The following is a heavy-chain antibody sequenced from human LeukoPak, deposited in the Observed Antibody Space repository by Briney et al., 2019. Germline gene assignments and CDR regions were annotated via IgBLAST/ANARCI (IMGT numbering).Heavy chain of an antibody. CDR1: GFTFSSYG. D-gene: IGHD3-22*01. Sequence: GGSLRLSCAASGFTFSSYGMHWVRQAPGKGLEWVAVISYDGSNKYYADSVKGRFTISRDNSKNTLYLQMNSLRAEDTAVYYCAKGDSSGYYSRSDAFDIWGQGTMVTVSS. V-gene: IGHV3-30*18. J-gene: IGHJ3*02. CDR3: AKGDSSGYYSRSDAFDI. CDR2: ISYDGSNK.